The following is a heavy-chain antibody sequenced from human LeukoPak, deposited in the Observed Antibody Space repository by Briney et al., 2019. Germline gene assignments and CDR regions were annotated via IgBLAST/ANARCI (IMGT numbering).Heavy chain of an antibody. CDR2: ISSSSSYI. D-gene: IGHD3-16*01. J-gene: IGHJ4*02. CDR1: GFTLSSYS. Sequence: PGGSLRLSCAASGFTLSSYSMNWVRQAPGKGLEWVSSISSSSSYIYYADSVKGRFTISRDNAKNSLYLQMNSLRAEDTAVYYCARDWGDSYYFDYWGQGTLVTVSS. V-gene: IGHV3-21*01. CDR3: ARDWGDSYYFDY.